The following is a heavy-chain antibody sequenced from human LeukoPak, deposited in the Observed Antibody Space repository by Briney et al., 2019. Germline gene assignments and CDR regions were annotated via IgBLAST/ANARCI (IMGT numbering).Heavy chain of an antibody. Sequence: SETLSLTCTVSGGSISGSNYYWGWIRQPPGKGLEWIGVVYYSGSTYYSSSFKSRVTISVDTSKNQFSLKLSSVTAADTAVYYCARGVGLRYFDWAGGVDPWGQGTLVTVSS. CDR2: VYYSGST. CDR3: ARGVGLRYFDWAGGVDP. J-gene: IGHJ5*02. D-gene: IGHD3-9*01. CDR1: GGSISGSNYY. V-gene: IGHV4-39*07.